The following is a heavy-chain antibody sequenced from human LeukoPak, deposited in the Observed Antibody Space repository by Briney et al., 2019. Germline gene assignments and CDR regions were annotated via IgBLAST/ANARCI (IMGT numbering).Heavy chain of an antibody. V-gene: IGHV3-11*01. CDR1: GFTFSDYY. Sequence: GGSLRLACAASGFTFSDYYMTWIRQAPGKGLEWVSYISRSGNTIYYADSLKGRFTISRDNAKTSLYLQMNSLRAEDTAVYYCARGYFYDTSGYGSIFDYWGQGTLVTVSS. J-gene: IGHJ4*02. D-gene: IGHD3-22*01. CDR2: ISRSGNTI. CDR3: ARGYFYDTSGYGSIFDY.